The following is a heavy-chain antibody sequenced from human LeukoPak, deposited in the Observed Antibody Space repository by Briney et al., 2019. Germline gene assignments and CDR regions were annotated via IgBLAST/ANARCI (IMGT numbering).Heavy chain of an antibody. J-gene: IGHJ1*01. V-gene: IGHV3-23*01. CDR3: AKDRIVRSGWYDPDPEYFQH. Sequence: PGGSLRLSCAASGFTLSSYAMSWVRQAPGKGLEWVSAISGSGGSTYYADSVKGRFTISRDNSKNTLYLQMNSLRAEDTAVYYCAKDRIVRSGWYDPDPEYFQHWGQGTLVTVSS. CDR1: GFTLSSYA. D-gene: IGHD6-19*01. CDR2: ISGSGGST.